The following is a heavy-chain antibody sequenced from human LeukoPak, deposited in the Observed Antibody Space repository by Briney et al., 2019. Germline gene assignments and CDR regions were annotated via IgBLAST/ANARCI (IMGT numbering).Heavy chain of an antibody. J-gene: IGHJ5*02. CDR2: IYYSGST. CDR3: ATSAQNSTGYYYSFDP. V-gene: IGHV4-38-2*01. Sequence: PSETLSLTCAVSAYSVSSGFYWGWIRQPPGKGLEQIGNIYYSGSTYYNPSLKSRLTISVDTSKNQLSLKLSSVTAADTAVYYCATSAQNSTGYYYSFDPWGQGTLVTVSS. D-gene: IGHD3-22*01. CDR1: AYSVSSGFY.